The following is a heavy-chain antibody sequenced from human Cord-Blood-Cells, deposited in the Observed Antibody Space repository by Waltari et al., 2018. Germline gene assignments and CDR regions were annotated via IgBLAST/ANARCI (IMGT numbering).Heavy chain of an antibody. J-gene: IGHJ4*02. CDR1: GGSFSGYY. CDR3: ARGHGELLSSTSCFDY. Sequence: QVQLQQWGAGLLKPSETLSLTCAVYGGSFSGYYWSWIRQPPGKGLEWIGEINHSGNPNYNPSLKSRVTISVDTSKNQFSLKLSSVTAADTAVYYCARGHGELLSSTSCFDYWGQGTLVTVSS. CDR2: INHSGNP. D-gene: IGHD2-2*01. V-gene: IGHV4-34*01.